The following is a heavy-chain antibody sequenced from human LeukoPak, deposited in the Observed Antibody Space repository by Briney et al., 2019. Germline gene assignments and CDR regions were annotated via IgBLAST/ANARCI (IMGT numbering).Heavy chain of an antibody. CDR2: IYYSGST. D-gene: IGHD6-19*01. Sequence: SETLSLTCSVSGDSIDSSSYYWGWIRQPPGKGLEWIGSIYYSGSTYYNPSLKSRVTISVDTSKNQFSLKLTSVTAADTAVYYCARVPSSGWYWNYFDYWGQGTLVTVSS. CDR1: GDSIDSSSYY. V-gene: IGHV4-39*07. J-gene: IGHJ4*02. CDR3: ARVPSSGWYWNYFDY.